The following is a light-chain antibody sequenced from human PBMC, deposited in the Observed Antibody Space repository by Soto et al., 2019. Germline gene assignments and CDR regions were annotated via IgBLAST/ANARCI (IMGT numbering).Light chain of an antibody. CDR3: ASSTSDSLYV. CDR1: SSDVGGNKY. Sequence: QSALAQPASVSWSPGQSITISCTGTSSDVGGNKYVSWYQQYPGKVPKLLINKVTNRPSGVSCRFSGSKSGNTASLTISALLAEDEADYFCASSTSDSLYVFGTGTKGTVL. V-gene: IGLV2-14*01. CDR2: KVT. J-gene: IGLJ1*01.